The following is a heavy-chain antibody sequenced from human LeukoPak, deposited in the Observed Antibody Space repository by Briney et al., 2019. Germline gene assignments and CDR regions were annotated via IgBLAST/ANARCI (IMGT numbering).Heavy chain of an antibody. D-gene: IGHD5-12*01. J-gene: IGHJ4*02. CDR3: ARAEDIVATIFDY. V-gene: IGHV4-59*01. CDR2: IYYSGST. Sequence: PSETLSLTCTVSGGSISSYYWSWIRQPPGMGLEWIGYIYYSGSTNYNPSLKSRVTISVDTSKNQFSLKLSSVTAADTAVYYCARAEDIVATIFDYWGQGTLVTVSS. CDR1: GGSISSYY.